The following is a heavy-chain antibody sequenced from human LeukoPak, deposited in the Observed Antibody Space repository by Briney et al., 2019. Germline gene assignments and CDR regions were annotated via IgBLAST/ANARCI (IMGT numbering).Heavy chain of an antibody. CDR1: GFTFSNYE. CDR3: ARDESGVYDFDY. V-gene: IGHV3-48*03. D-gene: IGHD5/OR15-5a*01. CDR2: ISSSGNTI. J-gene: IGHJ4*02. Sequence: PGGSLRLSCIASGFTFSNYELNWVRQAPGKGLEWVSHISSSGNTIHYADSVKGRFTISKDNAKNSLYLQMNSLRAEDTAVYYCARDESGVYDFDYWGQGTLVTVSS.